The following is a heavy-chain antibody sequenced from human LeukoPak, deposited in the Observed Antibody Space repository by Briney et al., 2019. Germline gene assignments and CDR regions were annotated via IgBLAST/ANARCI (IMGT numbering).Heavy chain of an antibody. D-gene: IGHD5/OR15-5a*01. Sequence: SETLSLTCAVSGDSIKNGAYTWSWIRQPPGKGLEWIGDIYHSGSTNYNPSLKSRVTLSVDMSKNQFSLNLSSVTAADTAVYRCARQRTVSTTRGSDIWGQGTMVTVSS. CDR1: GDSIKNGAYT. V-gene: IGHV4-30-2*01. CDR3: ARQRTVSTTRGSDI. J-gene: IGHJ3*02. CDR2: IYHSGST.